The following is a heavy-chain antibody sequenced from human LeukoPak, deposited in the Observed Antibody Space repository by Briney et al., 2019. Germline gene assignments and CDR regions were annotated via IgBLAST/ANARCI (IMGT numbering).Heavy chain of an antibody. CDR2: ISTSGSTI. V-gene: IGHV3-48*03. D-gene: IGHD6-13*01. J-gene: IGHJ4*02. CDR1: GFTFSNYE. CDR3: AKIGPIIAAAGNFDY. Sequence: PGGSLRLSCAASGFTFSNYEMNWVRQAPGKGLEWVSYISTSGSTIYYADSVKGRFTISRDNAKNSLYLQMNGLRAEDTAVYYCAKIGPIIAAAGNFDYWGQGTLVTVSS.